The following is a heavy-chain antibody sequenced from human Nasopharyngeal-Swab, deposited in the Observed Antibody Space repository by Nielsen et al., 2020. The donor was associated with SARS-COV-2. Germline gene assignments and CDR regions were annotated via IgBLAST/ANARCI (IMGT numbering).Heavy chain of an antibody. D-gene: IGHD3-22*01. CDR3: ARSRSYYDSSGFPVGY. Sequence: GGSLRLSCAASGFTVSSNYMSWIRQAPGKGLEWVSYISSSGSTIYYADSVRGRFTISRDNAKNSLYLQMNSLRAEDTAVYYCARSRSYYDSSGFPVGYWGQGTLVTVSS. CDR1: GFTVSSNY. J-gene: IGHJ4*02. V-gene: IGHV3-11*01. CDR2: ISSSGSTI.